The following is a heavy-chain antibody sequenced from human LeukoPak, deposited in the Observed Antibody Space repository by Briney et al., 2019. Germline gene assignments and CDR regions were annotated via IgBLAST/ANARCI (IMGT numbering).Heavy chain of an antibody. CDR1: GFTFSSYW. CDR2: IKQDGSEK. Sequence: GGSLRLSCAASGFTFSSYWMSWVRQAPGKGLEWVANIKQDGSEKYYVDSVKGRFTISRDNAKNSLYLQMNSLRAEDTAVYYCARGDRDYYDSSGYYTPNDHWGQGTLVTVSS. D-gene: IGHD3-22*01. J-gene: IGHJ4*02. V-gene: IGHV3-7*01. CDR3: ARGDRDYYDSSGYYTPNDH.